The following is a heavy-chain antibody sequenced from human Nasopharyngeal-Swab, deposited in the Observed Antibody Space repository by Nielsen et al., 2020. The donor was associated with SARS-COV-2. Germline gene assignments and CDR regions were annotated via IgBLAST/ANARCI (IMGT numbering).Heavy chain of an antibody. Sequence: SCAISGDSVSSDSFAWNWIRQSPSRGLEWLGRTYYKSKWYTDYAVSVKDRITVNPDTSKNHFSLQLNSVTPEDTAVYYCARARTRSFDYWGQGTLVTVSS. CDR3: ARARTRSFDY. V-gene: IGHV6-1*01. J-gene: IGHJ4*02. CDR2: TYYKSKWYT. CDR1: GDSVSSDSFA.